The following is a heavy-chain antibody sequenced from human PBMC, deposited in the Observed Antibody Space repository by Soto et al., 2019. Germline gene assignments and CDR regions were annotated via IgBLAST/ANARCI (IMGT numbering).Heavy chain of an antibody. J-gene: IGHJ3*02. V-gene: IGHV3-53*01. CDR1: GFTVSSNY. CDR2: IYSGGST. Sequence: GGSLRLSCAASGFTVSSNYMSWVRQAPGKGLEWVSVIYSGGSTYYADSVKGRFTISRDNSKNTLYLQMNSLRAEDTAVYYCAREGWGGGSYKSGNAFDIWGQGTMVTVSS. CDR3: AREGWGGGSYKSGNAFDI. D-gene: IGHD1-26*01.